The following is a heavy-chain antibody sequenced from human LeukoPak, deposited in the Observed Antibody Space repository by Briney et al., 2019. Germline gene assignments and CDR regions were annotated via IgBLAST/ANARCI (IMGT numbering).Heavy chain of an antibody. D-gene: IGHD3-10*01. CDR1: GYTFTSYD. V-gene: IGHV1-8*01. CDR2: MNPNSGNT. Sequence: ASVKVSCKASGYTFTSYDINWVQQATGQGLEWMGWMNPNSGNTGYAQKFQGRVTMTRNTSISTAYMELSSLRSEDTAVYYCAGAAFKGGSGSYWVAYWGQGTLVTVSS. CDR3: AGAAFKGGSGSYWVAY. J-gene: IGHJ4*02.